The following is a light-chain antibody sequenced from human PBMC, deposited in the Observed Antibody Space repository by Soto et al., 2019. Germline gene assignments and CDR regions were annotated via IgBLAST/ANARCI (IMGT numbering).Light chain of an antibody. CDR2: GAY. J-gene: IGKJ1*01. CDR1: QTVDNNH. V-gene: IGKV3-20*01. Sequence: DIVLTRSPGTLSLSPGDRATLSCWANQTVDNNHLAWFQQKPGQPPRRLIYGAYARPTGIPSRFSGSGSGTDFTLTISRVEPDDFAIYYCHQYAGSPPWTFGQGTRVDFK. CDR3: HQYAGSPPWT.